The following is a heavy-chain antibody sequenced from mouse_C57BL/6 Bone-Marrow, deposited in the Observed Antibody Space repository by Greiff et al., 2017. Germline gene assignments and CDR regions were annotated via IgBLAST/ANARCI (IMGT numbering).Heavy chain of an antibody. V-gene: IGHV14-4*01. J-gene: IGHJ2*01. CDR1: GFNIKDDY. Sequence: EVQLKESGAELVRPGASVKLSCTASGFNIKDDYMHWVKQRPEQGLEWIGWLDPENGDTEYASKFQGKATITADTSSNTAYLQLSSLTSEDTAVYYCTTSGYDDRGQGTTLTVSS. CDR3: TTSGYDD. CDR2: LDPENGDT. D-gene: IGHD2-2*01.